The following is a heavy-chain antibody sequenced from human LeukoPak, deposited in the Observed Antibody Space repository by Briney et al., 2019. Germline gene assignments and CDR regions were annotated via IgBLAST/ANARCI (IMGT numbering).Heavy chain of an antibody. CDR2: INYSGST. V-gene: IGHV4-59*12. J-gene: IGHJ3*02. Sequence: PSETLSLTCTVSGDSISSYYWNWIRQPPGKGLEWIGSINYSGSTNYNPSLKSRVTISVDTSKNQFSLKLSSVTAADTAVYYCARELDAMATYSAFDIWGQGTMVTVSS. CDR1: GDSISSYY. D-gene: IGHD5-12*01. CDR3: ARELDAMATYSAFDI.